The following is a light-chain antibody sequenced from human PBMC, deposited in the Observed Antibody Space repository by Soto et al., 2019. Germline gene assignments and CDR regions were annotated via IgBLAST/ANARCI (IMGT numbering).Light chain of an antibody. CDR3: QQYNSYWT. V-gene: IGKV1-5*01. J-gene: IGKJ1*01. CDR1: QSISSW. Sequence: DIQMTQSPSTLSASVGDRVTITCRASQSISSWLAWYQQKPGKAPKLLIYDASSLESGVPSRFSGSGSGTEFTLTISSVQPDDFANYYCQQYNSYWTFGQGTKVEIK. CDR2: DAS.